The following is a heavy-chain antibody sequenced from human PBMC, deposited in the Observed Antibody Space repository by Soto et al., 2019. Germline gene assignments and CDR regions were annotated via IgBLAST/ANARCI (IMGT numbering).Heavy chain of an antibody. CDR2: ISWNSGSI. Sequence: GGSLRLSCAASGFTFDDYAMHWVRQAPGKGLEWVSGISWNSGSIGYADSVKGRFTISRDNAKNSLYLQMNSLRAEDTALYYCAKDSSSSPNWYFDLWGRGTLVTVSS. CDR3: AKDSSSSPNWYFDL. CDR1: GFTFDDYA. J-gene: IGHJ2*01. V-gene: IGHV3-9*01. D-gene: IGHD6-6*01.